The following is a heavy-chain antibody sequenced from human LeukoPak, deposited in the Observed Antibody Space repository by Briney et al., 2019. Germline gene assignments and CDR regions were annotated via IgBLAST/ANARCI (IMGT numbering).Heavy chain of an antibody. V-gene: IGHV4-4*07. CDR1: GGSVSSYY. J-gene: IGHJ5*02. CDR2: INTSGNT. CDR3: ARATGSPTHWFDP. Sequence: PSETLSLTCTVSGGSVSSYYWSWMQQPAGKGPEWLGRINTSGNTKYNPSLKSRVTMSLDMSKDQVSLRLSSVTAADTAVYYCARATGSPTHWFDPWGQGTLVSVSS. D-gene: IGHD1-14*01.